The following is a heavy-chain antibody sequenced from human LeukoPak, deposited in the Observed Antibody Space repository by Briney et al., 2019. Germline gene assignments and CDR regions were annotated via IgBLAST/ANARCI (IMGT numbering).Heavy chain of an antibody. CDR2: IYYSGST. V-gene: IGHV4-39*01. D-gene: IGHD1-1*01. Sequence: PSETLSLTCTVSGGSISSSNYYWGWIRQPPGKGLEWIGSIYYSGSTYYNPSLESRATISVDTSKNQFSLKLSSVTAADTAVYYCARHVFTGASYYFDYWGQGILVTVSS. CDR1: GGSISSSNYY. CDR3: ARHVFTGASYYFDY. J-gene: IGHJ4*02.